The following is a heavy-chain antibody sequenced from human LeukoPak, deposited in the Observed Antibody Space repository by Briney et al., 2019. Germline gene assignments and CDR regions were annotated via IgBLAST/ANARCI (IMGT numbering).Heavy chain of an antibody. CDR3: TKENWSGYYNWFDP. Sequence: SETLSLTCTVSGDSFNSYYWSWIRQPPGRGLEWIGYIYYSGSTNYNPSLKSRVTISLDTSKNHFSLTLSSVTAADTAVYYCTKENWSGYYNWFDPWGQGTLVTVSS. J-gene: IGHJ5*02. CDR2: IYYSGST. D-gene: IGHD3-3*01. V-gene: IGHV4-59*01. CDR1: GDSFNSYY.